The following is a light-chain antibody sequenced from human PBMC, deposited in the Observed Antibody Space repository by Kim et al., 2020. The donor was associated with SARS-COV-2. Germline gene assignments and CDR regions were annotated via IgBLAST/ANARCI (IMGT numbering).Light chain of an antibody. CDR3: QAWDSSTVI. Sequence: SYELTQPPSVSVSPGQTATITCSGDKLGDKYACWYLQKPGQSPLLVIYQDNKRPSGIPERFSGSNSGSTATLTISGTQAVDEADYYCQAWDSSTVIFGGGTQLTVL. CDR1: KLGDKY. CDR2: QDN. J-gene: IGLJ2*01. V-gene: IGLV3-1*01.